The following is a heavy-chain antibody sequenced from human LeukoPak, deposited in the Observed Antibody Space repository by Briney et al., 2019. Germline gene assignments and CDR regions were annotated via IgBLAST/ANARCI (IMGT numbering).Heavy chain of an antibody. D-gene: IGHD4-17*01. J-gene: IGHJ4*02. V-gene: IGHV1-3*01. CDR3: ARDRWAVTTGFDY. CDR1: GYTFTSYA. CDR2: INAGNGNT. Sequence: ASVKVSCKASGYTFTSYAMHWVRQAPGQRLEWMGWINAGNGNTKYSQKFQGRVTITRDTSASTADTELSSLRSEDAAVYYCARDRWAVTTGFDYWGQGTLVTVSS.